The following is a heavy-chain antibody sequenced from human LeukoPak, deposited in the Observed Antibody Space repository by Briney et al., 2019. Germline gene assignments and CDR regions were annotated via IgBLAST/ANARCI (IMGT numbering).Heavy chain of an antibody. CDR2: IYYSGST. J-gene: IGHJ4*02. V-gene: IGHV4-31*03. CDR3: ASASRDDFWSGYSYYFDY. CDR1: GGSISSGGYY. D-gene: IGHD3-3*01. Sequence: SETLSLTCTVSGGSISSGGYYWSWIRQHPGKGLEWIGYIYYSGSTYYNPSLKSRVTISVDTSKNQFSLKLSSVTAADTAVYYCASASRDDFWSGYSYYFDYWGQGTLVTVSS.